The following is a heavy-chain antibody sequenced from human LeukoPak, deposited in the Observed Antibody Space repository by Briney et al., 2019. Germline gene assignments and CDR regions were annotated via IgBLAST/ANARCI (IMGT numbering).Heavy chain of an antibody. J-gene: IGHJ4*02. D-gene: IGHD6-19*01. CDR3: AREGQWLATQYFDY. CDR2: ISSSSSYI. Sequence: KPGGSLRLSCAASGFIFSTYNMNWVRQAPGKGLEWVSSISSSSSYIYYADSVKGRFTISRDNAKNSLYLQMNSLRAEDTAVYYCAREGQWLATQYFDYWGQGTLVTVSS. CDR1: GFIFSTYN. V-gene: IGHV3-21*01.